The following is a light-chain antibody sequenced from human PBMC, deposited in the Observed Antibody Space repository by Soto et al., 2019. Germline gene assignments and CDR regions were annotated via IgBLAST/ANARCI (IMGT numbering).Light chain of an antibody. J-gene: IGLJ1*01. V-gene: IGLV2-11*01. CDR1: SSDVGGYNY. Sequence: QSVLTQPRSVSGSPGQSVTISCTGTSSDVGGYNYVSWYQHHPGKAPKLMIYDVTKRPSGVPDRFSGSKSANTASLTISGLQAEDEADYYCCSYAGSYTYVFGTGTKVTV. CDR2: DVT. CDR3: CSYAGSYTYV.